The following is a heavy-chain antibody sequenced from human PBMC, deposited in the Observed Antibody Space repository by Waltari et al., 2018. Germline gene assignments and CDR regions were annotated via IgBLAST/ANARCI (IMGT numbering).Heavy chain of an antibody. Sequence: EVQLLESGGDFAQPGGSLRLSCTASGFTFNNYAMSWVRQAPGKGLEWVSSITGNGGNTYYADSVDGRFTISRDNPKNTLYLEMTSLRTEDTADYFCAKDERSITSQAYSFDVWGQGTMVTVSS. CDR3: AKDERSITSQAYSFDV. D-gene: IGHD5-18*01. CDR1: GFTFNNYA. J-gene: IGHJ3*01. V-gene: IGHV3-23*01. CDR2: ITGNGGNT.